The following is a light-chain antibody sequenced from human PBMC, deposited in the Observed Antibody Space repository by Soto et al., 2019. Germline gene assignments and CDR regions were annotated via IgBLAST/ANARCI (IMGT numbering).Light chain of an antibody. Sequence: QAALPHPASVSWSPGHSITISCTGSSSAVGSYRLVSWYQCHPGKVPKLIIYEGSKRPSGVSNRFSGSEPGNTASLTISGLQAEEEADYYCCSSAPSRNVVFGTGTKVTAL. V-gene: IGLV2-23*01. CDR1: SSAVGSYRL. CDR3: CSSAPSRNVV. J-gene: IGLJ1*01. CDR2: EGS.